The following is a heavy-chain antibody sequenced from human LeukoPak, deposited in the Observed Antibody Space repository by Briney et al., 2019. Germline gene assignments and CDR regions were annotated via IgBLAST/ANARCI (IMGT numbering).Heavy chain of an antibody. CDR2: ISYDGSNK. J-gene: IGHJ3*02. CDR3: AKRGSGSYRPYAFDI. Sequence: GRSLRLSCAASGFTFSSYGMHWVRQAPGKGLEWVAVISYDGSNKYYADSVKGRFTISRDNSKNTLYLQMNSLRAEDTAVYYCAKRGSGSYRPYAFDIWGQGTMVTVSS. CDR1: GFTFSSYG. V-gene: IGHV3-30*18. D-gene: IGHD3-10*01.